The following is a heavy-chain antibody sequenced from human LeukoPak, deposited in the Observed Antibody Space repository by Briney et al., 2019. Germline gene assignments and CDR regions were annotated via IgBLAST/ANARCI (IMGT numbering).Heavy chain of an antibody. V-gene: IGHV3-21*01. D-gene: IGHD2-21*02. J-gene: IGHJ4*02. CDR1: GFTFSSYS. CDR2: ISSSSSYI. Sequence: PGGSLRLSCAASGFTFSSYSMNWVRQAPGKGLEWVSSISSSSSYIYYADSVKGRFTISRDNAKNSLYLQMNSLRAEDTAVYYCARERRDIVVVTAIRGIDYWGQGTLVTVPS. CDR3: ARERRDIVVVTAIRGIDY.